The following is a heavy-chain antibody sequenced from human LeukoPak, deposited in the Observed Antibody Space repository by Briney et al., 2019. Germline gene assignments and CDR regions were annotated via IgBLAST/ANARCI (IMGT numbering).Heavy chain of an antibody. CDR2: IYSGGST. CDR1: GCTVSSTY. CDR3: ARCSYDSSGYFMAFDI. D-gene: IGHD3-22*01. Sequence: GGSLRLSCAASGCTVSSTYMSWVRQAPGKGLEWVSVIYSGGSTNYADSVKGRFTISRDTSKNTLYLEMNSLRAEDTAVYYCARCSYDSSGYFMAFDIWGQGTMVTVSS. V-gene: IGHV3-53*01. J-gene: IGHJ3*02.